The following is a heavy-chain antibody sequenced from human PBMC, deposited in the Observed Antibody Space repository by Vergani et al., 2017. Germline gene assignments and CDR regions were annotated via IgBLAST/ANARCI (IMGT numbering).Heavy chain of an antibody. CDR3: ARGGKGIIMVVPSTHL. Sequence: VQLVESGGGLVQPGGSLRLSCAASGFSFGNYAMHWVRQAPGKGLEWVGVISYDGTEKKYADSVNGRFTISRDNSKKMMSLQMNSLRVEDMAVYYCARGGKGIIMVVPSTHLWGQGTQVSVS. CDR1: GFSFGNYA. J-gene: IGHJ4*02. D-gene: IGHD2-15*01. V-gene: IGHV3-30-3*01. CDR2: ISYDGTEK.